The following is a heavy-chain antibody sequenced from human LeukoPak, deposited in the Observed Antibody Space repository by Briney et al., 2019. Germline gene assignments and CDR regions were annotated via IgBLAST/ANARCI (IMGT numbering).Heavy chain of an antibody. D-gene: IGHD2-2*02. CDR2: MSGSGGST. CDR3: APAPQYQLLYEGHYFDY. V-gene: IGHV3-23*01. J-gene: IGHJ4*02. CDR1: GFTFSSYA. Sequence: GGSLRLSCAASGFTFSSYAMSWVRQAPGNGLEWVSAMSGSGGSTYYADSVKGRFTISRDNSKNTLYLQMNSLRAEDTAVYYCAPAPQYQLLYEGHYFDYWGQGTLVTVSS.